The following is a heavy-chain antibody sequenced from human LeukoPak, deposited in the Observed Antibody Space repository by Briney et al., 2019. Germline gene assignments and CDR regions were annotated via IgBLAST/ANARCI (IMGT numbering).Heavy chain of an antibody. D-gene: IGHD2-15*01. CDR2: ISSSSSYI. CDR3: ARLLSGERPRYPFDY. J-gene: IGHJ4*02. Sequence: GGSLRLSCAASGFTYSSYSMNWVRQAPGKGLVWVSSISSSSSYIYYADSVKGRFTISRDNAKNSLYLQMNSLRAEDAAVYYCARLLSGERPRYPFDYWGQGTLVTVSS. CDR1: GFTYSSYS. V-gene: IGHV3-21*01.